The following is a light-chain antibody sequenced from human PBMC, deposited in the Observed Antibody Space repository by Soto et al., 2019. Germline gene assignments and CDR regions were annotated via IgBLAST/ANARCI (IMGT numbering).Light chain of an antibody. CDR1: SSNIGNNN. V-gene: IGLV1-51*01. CDR2: DNN. Sequence: QSVLTQPPSVSAAPGQKVTISCSGSSSNIGNNNVSWYQQPPGTAPKLLIYDNNNRPSGIPDRFSGSKSGTSATLGITGLQTGDEADYYCGTWDSSLSAAVFGGGTQLTVL. J-gene: IGLJ7*01. CDR3: GTWDSSLSAAV.